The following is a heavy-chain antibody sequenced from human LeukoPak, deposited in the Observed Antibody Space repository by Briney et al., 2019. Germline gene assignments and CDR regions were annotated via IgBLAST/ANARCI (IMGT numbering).Heavy chain of an antibody. J-gene: IGHJ4*02. Sequence: PGRSLRLSCAASGFTFDDYAMHWARQAPGKGLEWVSGINWNSNSIGYADSVKGRFTISRDNAKNSLYLQMNSLRAEDTALYYCAKDAQSTTVATKFDYWGQGTLVTVSS. D-gene: IGHD4-23*01. CDR3: AKDAQSTTVATKFDY. V-gene: IGHV3-9*01. CDR2: INWNSNSI. CDR1: GFTFDDYA.